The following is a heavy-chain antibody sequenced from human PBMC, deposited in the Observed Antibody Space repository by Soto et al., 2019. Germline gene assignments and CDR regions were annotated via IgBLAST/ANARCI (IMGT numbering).Heavy chain of an antibody. D-gene: IGHD3-10*01. Sequence: QVQLVESGGGVVQPGRSLRLSCAASGFTFSSYGMHWVRQAPGKGLEWVAVISYDGSNKYYADSVKGRFTISRDNSKNPVYLQRNSGGGGDTAVYYWGKDLGGGGGFDPWGQGTLVTVSS. CDR2: ISYDGSNK. J-gene: IGHJ5*02. CDR1: GFTFSSYG. V-gene: IGHV3-30*18. CDR3: GKDLGGGGGFDP.